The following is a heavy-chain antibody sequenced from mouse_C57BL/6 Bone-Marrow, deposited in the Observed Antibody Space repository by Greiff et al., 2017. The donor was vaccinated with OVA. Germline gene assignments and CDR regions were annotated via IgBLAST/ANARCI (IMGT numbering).Heavy chain of an antibody. J-gene: IGHJ3*01. CDR2: ISSGGSYT. Sequence: EVQVVESGGDLVKPGGSLKLSCAASGFTFSSYGMSWVRQTPDKRLEWVATISSGGSYTYYPDSVKGRFTISRDNAKNTLYLQMSSLKSEDTAMYYCARHDGYYRGFAYWGQGTLVTVSA. CDR3: ARHDGYYRGFAY. CDR1: GFTFSSYG. V-gene: IGHV5-6*01. D-gene: IGHD2-3*01.